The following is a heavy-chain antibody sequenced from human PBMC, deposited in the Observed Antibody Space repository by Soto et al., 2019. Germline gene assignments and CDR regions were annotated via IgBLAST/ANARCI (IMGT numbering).Heavy chain of an antibody. V-gene: IGHV4-61*01. CDR3: ARDGDGRMTTNPYYYTGMDV. CDR2: VFYTGRA. D-gene: IGHD3-3*01. CDR1: GGSVSSGSFD. J-gene: IGHJ6*02. Sequence: SETLSLTCTGSGGSVSSGSFDGSWIRQPPGKGLEWIGYVFYTGRANYNASLKSRVSISLDTSNYQFSLKLSSVTAADTAVYYCARDGDGRMTTNPYYYTGMDVWGPGTTVTVSS.